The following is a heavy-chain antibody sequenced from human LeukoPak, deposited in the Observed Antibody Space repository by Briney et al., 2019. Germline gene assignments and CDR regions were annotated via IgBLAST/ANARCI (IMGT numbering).Heavy chain of an antibody. CDR3: ARDPDHGALDY. CDR1: GFTFSNFG. J-gene: IGHJ4*02. V-gene: IGHV3-7*01. CDR2: IKQDGSEK. D-gene: IGHD3-16*01. Sequence: GGSLRLSCAASGFTFSNFGMHWVRQAPGKGLEWVAIIKQDGSEKYYVDSVKGRFTISRDNAKNSLYLQMNSLRDEDTAVYYCARDPDHGALDYWGQGTLVTVSS.